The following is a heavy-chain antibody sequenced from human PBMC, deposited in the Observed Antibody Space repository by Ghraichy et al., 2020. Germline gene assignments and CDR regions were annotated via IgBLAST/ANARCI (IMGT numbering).Heavy chain of an antibody. D-gene: IGHD1-14*01. CDR1: GDSISGSSYY. J-gene: IGHJ4*02. CDR3: VRHKWSVNPPNY. CDR2: IFSNGNT. V-gene: IGHV4-39*01. Sequence: SETLSLTCTVSGDSISGSSYYWGWIRQPPGKGLEWIGTIFSNGNTYYNLSLKSRVTISVDTSKNQFSLKLSSVTAADTAVYYCVRHKWSVNPPNYWGQGTLVTVSS.